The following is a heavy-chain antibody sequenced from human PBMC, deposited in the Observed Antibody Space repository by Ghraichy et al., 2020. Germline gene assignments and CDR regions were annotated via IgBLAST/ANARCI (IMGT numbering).Heavy chain of an antibody. J-gene: IGHJ6*02. CDR2: IKQDGSDQ. D-gene: IGHD6-19*01. CDR1: GFTVSAYW. Sequence: GSLRLSCAASGFTVSAYWMSWVRQAPGKGLEWVASIKQDGSDQYYVDSVMGRFIISRDTANNSLFLQMNSLRAGDTALYYCVGISGWAGLMDVWGQGTTVTVSS. CDR3: VGISGWAGLMDV. V-gene: IGHV3-7*03.